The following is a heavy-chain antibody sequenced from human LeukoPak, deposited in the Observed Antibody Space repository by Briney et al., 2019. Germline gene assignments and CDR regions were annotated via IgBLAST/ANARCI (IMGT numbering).Heavy chain of an antibody. CDR1: GFTFSSYW. J-gene: IGHJ4*02. V-gene: IGHV3-7*01. D-gene: IGHD6-19*01. CDR2: IKQDGSEE. Sequence: PGGSLRLSCAASGFTFSSYWMSWVRQAPGKGLEWVANIKQDGSEEYYVDSVKGRFTISRDNAKNSLYLQMNSLRAEDTAVYYCAREHTPYGSGCTAAYWGQGTLVTVSS. CDR3: AREHTPYGSGCTAAY.